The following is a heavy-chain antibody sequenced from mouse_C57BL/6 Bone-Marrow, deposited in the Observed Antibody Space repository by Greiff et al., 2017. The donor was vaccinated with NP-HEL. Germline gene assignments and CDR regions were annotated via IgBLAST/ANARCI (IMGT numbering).Heavy chain of an antibody. CDR3: DGDWFAY. CDR1: GFSLTSYG. Sequence: VQLQQSGPGLVAPSQSLSITCTVSGFSLTSYGVDWVRQSPGKGLEWLGVIWGVGSTNYNSALKSRLSISKDNSKSQVFLKMNTLQTDDTAMYYRDGDWFAYWGQGTLVTVSA. V-gene: IGHV2-6*01. J-gene: IGHJ3*01. CDR2: IWGVGST.